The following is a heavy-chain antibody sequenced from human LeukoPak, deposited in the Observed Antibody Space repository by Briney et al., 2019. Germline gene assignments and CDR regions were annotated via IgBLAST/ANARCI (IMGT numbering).Heavy chain of an antibody. CDR1: GGSISSYC. Sequence: PSETLSLTCTVSGGSISSYCWSWIRQPPGKGLEWIGYIYYSGSTNYNPSLKSRVTISVDTSKNQFSLKLSSVTAADTAVYYCARENYSGSYPDYWGQGTLVTVSS. D-gene: IGHD1-26*01. CDR2: IYYSGST. CDR3: ARENYSGSYPDY. J-gene: IGHJ4*02. V-gene: IGHV4-59*01.